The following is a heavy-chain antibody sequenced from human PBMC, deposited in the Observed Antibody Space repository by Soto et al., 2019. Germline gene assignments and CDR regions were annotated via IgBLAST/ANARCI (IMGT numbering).Heavy chain of an antibody. V-gene: IGHV1-69*06. J-gene: IGHJ5*02. Sequence: QVQLVQSGAEVKKPGSSVQVSCKASGGTFTTYGISWLRQAPGQGLEWMGGIIPNFGSPKYSQRFQGRVTITADKSTITAYMELKSLRSEDTAVYYCARDERLDHPSMSNWFDPGGQGTLVTVSP. CDR3: ARDERLDHPSMSNWFDP. CDR1: GGTFTTYG. D-gene: IGHD1-1*01. CDR2: IIPNFGSP.